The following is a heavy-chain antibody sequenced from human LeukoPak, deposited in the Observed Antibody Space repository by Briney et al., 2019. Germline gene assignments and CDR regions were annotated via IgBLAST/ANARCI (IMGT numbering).Heavy chain of an antibody. D-gene: IGHD2-15*01. CDR3: ARIEGPYCSGGSCYSEHFQH. Sequence: GGSLRLSCAASGFTFSDYYMSWIRQAPGKRLEWVSYISSSGSTIYYADSVKGRFTISRDNAKNSLYLQMNSLRAEDTAVYYCARIEGPYCSGGSCYSEHFQHWGQGTLVTVSS. CDR2: ISSSGSTI. CDR1: GFTFSDYY. V-gene: IGHV3-11*01. J-gene: IGHJ1*01.